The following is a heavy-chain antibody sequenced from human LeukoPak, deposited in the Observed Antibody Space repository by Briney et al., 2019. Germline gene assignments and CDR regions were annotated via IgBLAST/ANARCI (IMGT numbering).Heavy chain of an antibody. J-gene: IGHJ4*01. D-gene: IGHD3-10*01. CDR3: ARAVYYSNYLGY. Sequence: GGSLRLSCAASGFTFSSYCMHWVRQAPGKGLVWVSRINSDGSSTNYADSVKGRFTISRDNAKNTLYLQMNSLRAEDTAMYYCARAVYYSNYLGYWGQGTLVTVSS. CDR1: GFTFSSYC. V-gene: IGHV3-74*01. CDR2: INSDGSST.